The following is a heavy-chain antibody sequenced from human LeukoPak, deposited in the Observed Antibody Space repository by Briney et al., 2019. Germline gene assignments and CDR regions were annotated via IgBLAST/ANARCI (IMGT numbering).Heavy chain of an antibody. CDR2: IYSDGST. CDR1: AFTVSSNY. J-gene: IGHJ4*02. CDR3: ARSPSYYGSAHYFDY. V-gene: IGHV3-53*01. D-gene: IGHD3-10*01. Sequence: GGSLRLSCAASAFTVSSNYMSWVRQAPGKGLEWVSVIYSDGSTYYADSVKGRFTISRDNSKNTLYLQMNSLGPEDTAVYYCARSPSYYGSAHYFDYWGQGPLVTVSS.